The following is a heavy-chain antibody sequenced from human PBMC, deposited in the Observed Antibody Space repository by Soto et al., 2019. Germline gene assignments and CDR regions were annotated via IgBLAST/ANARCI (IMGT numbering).Heavy chain of an antibody. J-gene: IGHJ4*02. Sequence: QVQLVESGGGVVQPGTSLRLSCAASGFTFSSYPFHWVRQAPGKGLAWVAVIGFDGIIKLYADSVKGRFTISRDDSKNTLYLQMNSLRDEDTAVYYCARDLFRGTPDYFDYWGQGTLVTVSS. D-gene: IGHD3-10*01. CDR2: IGFDGIIK. V-gene: IGHV3-30*04. CDR3: ARDLFRGTPDYFDY. CDR1: GFTFSSYP.